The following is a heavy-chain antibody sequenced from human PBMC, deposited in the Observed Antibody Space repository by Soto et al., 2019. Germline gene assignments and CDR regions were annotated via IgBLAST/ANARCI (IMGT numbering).Heavy chain of an antibody. CDR1: GGSISSYY. Sequence: SETLSLTCTVSGGSISSYYWSWIRQPPGKGLEWIGYIYYSGSTNYNPSLKSRVTISVDTSKNQFSLKLSSVTAADTAVYYCARESADYYDSSGYYSAFDYWGQGTLVTVSS. J-gene: IGHJ4*02. CDR2: IYYSGST. D-gene: IGHD3-22*01. V-gene: IGHV4-59*01. CDR3: ARESADYYDSSGYYSAFDY.